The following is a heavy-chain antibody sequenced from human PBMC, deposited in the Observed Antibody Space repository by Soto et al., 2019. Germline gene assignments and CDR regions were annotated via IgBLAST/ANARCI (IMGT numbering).Heavy chain of an antibody. Sequence: GASVEVSCKASGYTFTYRYLHWVRQAPGQALEWMGWITPFNGNTNYAQKFQDRVTITRDRSMSTAYMELSSLRSEDTAMYYCANLVYGSGSYSAFDIWGQGTMVTVSS. V-gene: IGHV1-45*02. CDR1: GYTFTYRY. J-gene: IGHJ3*02. CDR3: ANLVYGSGSYSAFDI. CDR2: ITPFNGNT. D-gene: IGHD3-10*01.